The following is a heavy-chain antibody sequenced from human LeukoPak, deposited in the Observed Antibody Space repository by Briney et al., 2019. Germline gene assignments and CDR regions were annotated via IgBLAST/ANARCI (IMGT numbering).Heavy chain of an antibody. Sequence: PGGSLRLSCAASGFTVSSTYMSWVRQTPGKGLEWVSVIYSGGSTYYADSVKGRFTISRDNSKNTLYLQMNSLRAEDTAVYYCARGGDNYSFDYWGQGTLVTVSS. V-gene: IGHV3-53*01. D-gene: IGHD1-1*01. J-gene: IGHJ4*02. CDR3: ARGGDNYSFDY. CDR2: IYSGGST. CDR1: GFTVSSTY.